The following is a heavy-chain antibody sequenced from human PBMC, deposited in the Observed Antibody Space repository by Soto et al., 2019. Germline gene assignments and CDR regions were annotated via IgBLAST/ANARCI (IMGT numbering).Heavy chain of an antibody. V-gene: IGHV3-30*18. CDR3: GKVSGSYFQPYYYYGMDV. CDR2: ISYDGSNK. Sequence: QVQLVESGGGVVQPGRSLRLSCAASGFTFSSYGMHWVRQAPGKGLEWVAVISYDGSNKYYADSVKGRFTISRDNSKNTLYLQMNSLSAEDTVVYYCGKVSGSYFQPYYYYGMDVWGQGPTVTVSS. J-gene: IGHJ6*02. D-gene: IGHD1-26*01. CDR1: GFTFSSYG.